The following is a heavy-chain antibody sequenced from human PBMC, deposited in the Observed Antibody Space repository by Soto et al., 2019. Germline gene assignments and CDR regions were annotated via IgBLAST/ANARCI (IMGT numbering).Heavy chain of an antibody. D-gene: IGHD3-3*01. V-gene: IGHV1-69*12. Sequence: QVQLVQSGAEVKKPGSSVNVSCKTSGGTFGNSAVTWVRQAPGQGLEWLGGIVPMFGTANYAQKFQGRVTMAAGASTITAHMELNCLKTDDTAVYYCARDGDPQSAFWSGPLGGDRFDPWGQGTLVTVSS. CDR3: ARDGDPQSAFWSGPLGGDRFDP. CDR2: IVPMFGTA. J-gene: IGHJ5*02. CDR1: GGTFGNSA.